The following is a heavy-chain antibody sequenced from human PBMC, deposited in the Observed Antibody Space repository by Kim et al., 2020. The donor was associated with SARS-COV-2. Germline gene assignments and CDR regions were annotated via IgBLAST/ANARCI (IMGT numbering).Heavy chain of an antibody. CDR3: AREDGYYYGSGSSYYYGMDV. D-gene: IGHD3-10*01. CDR1: GGSFSGYY. J-gene: IGHJ6*02. CDR2: INHSGST. Sequence: SETLSLTCAVYGGSFSGYYWSWIRQPPGKGLEWIGEINHSGSTNYNPSLKSRVTISVDTSKNQFSLKLSSVTAADTAVYYCAREDGYYYGSGSSYYYGMDVWGQGTTVTVSS. V-gene: IGHV4-34*01.